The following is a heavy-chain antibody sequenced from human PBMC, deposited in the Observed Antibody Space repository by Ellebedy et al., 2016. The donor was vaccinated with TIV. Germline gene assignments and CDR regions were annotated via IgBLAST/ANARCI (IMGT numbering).Heavy chain of an antibody. CDR3: ARGKSRQLLLGGMDV. CDR2: ITSTSSYT. Sequence: PSETLSLTCAASGFTFSDYYMSWIRQAPGKGLEWVSYITSTSSYTNHADSVKGRFTISRDNAKNSLFLQMNSLRAEDTAVYYCARGKSRQLLLGGMDVWGQGTTVTVSS. V-gene: IGHV3-11*06. CDR1: GFTFSDYY. J-gene: IGHJ6*02. D-gene: IGHD2-2*01.